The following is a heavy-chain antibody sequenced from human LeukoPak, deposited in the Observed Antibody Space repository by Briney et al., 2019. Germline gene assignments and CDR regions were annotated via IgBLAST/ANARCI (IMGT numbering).Heavy chain of an antibody. CDR3: ARGRGGFAVDY. J-gene: IGHJ4*02. CDR2: ISSSSSYI. CDR1: GFTFSSYS. Sequence: PGGSLRLSCAASGFTFSSYSMNWLRQAPGQGLEWVSSISSSSSYIYYADSVKGRFTISRDNAKNSLYLQMNSLRAEDTAVYYCARGRGGFAVDYWGQGTLVTVSS. D-gene: IGHD3-10*01. V-gene: IGHV3-21*01.